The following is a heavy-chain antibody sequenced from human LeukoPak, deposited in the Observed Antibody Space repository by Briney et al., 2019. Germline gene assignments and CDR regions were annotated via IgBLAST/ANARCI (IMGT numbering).Heavy chain of an antibody. CDR1: GYTFSGYY. Sequence: ASVKVSCKASGYTFSGYYMHWVRQAPGQGLEWMGWINPNNGGTKCAQKFQGRVTMTRDMSISTAYMDLSRLRSDDTAVYYCARSGGATDFDFWAQGTLVTVSS. V-gene: IGHV1-2*02. J-gene: IGHJ4*02. CDR2: INPNNGGT. CDR3: ARSGGATDFDF. D-gene: IGHD1-26*01.